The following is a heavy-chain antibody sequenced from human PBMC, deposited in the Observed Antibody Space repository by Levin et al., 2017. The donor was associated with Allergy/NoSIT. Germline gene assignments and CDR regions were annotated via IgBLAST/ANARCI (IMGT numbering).Heavy chain of an antibody. CDR2: IYPADSDT. D-gene: IGHD1-26*01. CDR3: ARRQFDASGSAFFDF. CDR1: GYTFSKYW. Sequence: GGSLRLSCKTSGYTFSKYWIGWVRQMPGKGLEWMGTIYPADSDTRFSPSFQGQVTMSADTSTNTAFLQWHSLKASDTAIYYCARRQFDASGSAFFDFWGQGTLVTVSS. V-gene: IGHV5-51*01. J-gene: IGHJ4*02.